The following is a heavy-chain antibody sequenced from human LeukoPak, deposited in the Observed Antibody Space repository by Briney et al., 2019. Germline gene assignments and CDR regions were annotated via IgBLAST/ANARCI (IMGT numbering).Heavy chain of an antibody. J-gene: IGHJ4*02. CDR3: ARERAESRDDILTGSLGY. D-gene: IGHD3-9*01. CDR2: ISMSGNTT. CDR1: GFIFNNYA. Sequence: TGGSLRLSCAASGFIFNNYAMSWVRQAPGKGLEWLSVISMSGNTTYYADSVKGRFTISRDNSKNTLYLQMNSLRAEDTAVYYCARERAESRDDILTGSLGYWGQGTLVTVSS. V-gene: IGHV3-23*01.